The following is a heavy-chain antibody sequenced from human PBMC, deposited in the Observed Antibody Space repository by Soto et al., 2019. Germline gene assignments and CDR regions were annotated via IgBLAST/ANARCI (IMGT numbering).Heavy chain of an antibody. D-gene: IGHD3-3*01. V-gene: IGHV3-30*18. J-gene: IGHJ6*01. CDR2: ISYDGSNK. CDR1: GFTFSIYG. CDR3: AKEGHYDFWSMDV. Sequence: SLRVSWAPSGFTFSIYGMHWVRQAPGKGLEWVAVISYDGSNKYYADSVKGRFTISRDNSKNTLYLQMNSLRAEDTAVYYCAKEGHYDFWSMDVWGQGTPVTVSS.